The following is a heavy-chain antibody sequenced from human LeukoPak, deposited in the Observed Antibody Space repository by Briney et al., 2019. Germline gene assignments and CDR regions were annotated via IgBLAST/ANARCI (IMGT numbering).Heavy chain of an antibody. CDR2: IYYSGST. J-gene: IGHJ6*02. D-gene: IGHD3-3*01. CDR1: GGSISSYY. CDR3: ARVSYYDFWSGYPDCGMDV. V-gene: IGHV4-59*01. Sequence: SQTLSLTCTVSGGSISSYYWSWIRQPPGKGLEWIGYIYYSGSTNYNPSLKSRVIISVDTSKNQFSLKLSSVTAADTAVYYCARVSYYDFWSGYPDCGMDVWGQGTTVTVSS.